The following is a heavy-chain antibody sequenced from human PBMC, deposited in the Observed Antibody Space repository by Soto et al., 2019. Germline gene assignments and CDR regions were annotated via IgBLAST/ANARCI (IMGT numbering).Heavy chain of an antibody. V-gene: IGHV1-18*01. CDR2: ISAYNGNT. CDR1: GDTFTSCG. J-gene: IGHJ2*01. D-gene: IGHD6-19*01. CDR3: ARDLTVKQWLVSPHWYFDL. Sequence: SSMFSRKSSGDTFTSCGISCLRQAPEKGLEWMGWISAYNGNTNYAQKLQGRVPMTTDPSTSTAYMELRSLRSDDTAVYYCARDLTVKQWLVSPHWYFDLWGRGNLVTVSS.